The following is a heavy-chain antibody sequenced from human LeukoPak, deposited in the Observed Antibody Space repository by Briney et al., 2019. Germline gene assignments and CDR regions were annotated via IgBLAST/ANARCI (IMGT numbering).Heavy chain of an antibody. V-gene: IGHV3-30*04. J-gene: IGHJ1*01. CDR2: ISYDGSNK. CDR3: ARERYSGSYGYFQH. CDR1: GFTFSSYA. D-gene: IGHD1-26*01. Sequence: GGSLRLSCAASGFTFSSYAMHWVRQAPGKGLEWVAVISYDGSNKYYADSVKGRFTISRDNSKNTLYLQMYSLRAEDTAVYYCARERYSGSYGYFQHWGQGTLVTVSS.